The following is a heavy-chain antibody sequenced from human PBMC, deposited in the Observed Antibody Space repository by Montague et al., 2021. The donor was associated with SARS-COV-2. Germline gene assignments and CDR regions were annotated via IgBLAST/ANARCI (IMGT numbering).Heavy chain of an antibody. Sequence: SETLSLTCTVSNGSISGYYWSWVRQPPGKRLEWIGYINYRGSTNYNPSLESRVTMSVDTAKNQFSLKLRSVTAADTAVYFCAREGFNNCFDPWGQGTLVIVSS. CDR2: INYRGST. V-gene: IGHV4-59*01. CDR3: AREGFNNCFDP. CDR1: NGSISGYY. J-gene: IGHJ5*02.